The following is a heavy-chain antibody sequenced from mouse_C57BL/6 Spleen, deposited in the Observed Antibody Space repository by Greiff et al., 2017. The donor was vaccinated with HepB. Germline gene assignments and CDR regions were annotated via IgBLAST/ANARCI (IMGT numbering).Heavy chain of an antibody. CDR2: INPNYGTT. CDR1: GYSFTDYN. Sequence: LQESGPELVKPGASVKISCKASGYSFTDYNMNWVKQSNGKSLEWIGVINPNYGTTSYNQKFKGKATLTVEQSSSTAYMQLNSLTSEDSAVYYCARGRYYYGSSYWYFDVWGTGTTVTVSS. CDR3: ARGRYYYGSSYWYFDV. J-gene: IGHJ1*03. D-gene: IGHD1-1*01. V-gene: IGHV1-39*01.